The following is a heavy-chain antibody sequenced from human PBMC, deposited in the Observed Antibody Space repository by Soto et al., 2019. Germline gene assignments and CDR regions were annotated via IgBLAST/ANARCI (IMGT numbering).Heavy chain of an antibody. J-gene: IGHJ5*02. CDR3: ARGGVGYCSSTSCRQNWFDP. Sequence: SETLSLTCTVSGGSISSYYWSWIRQPPGKGLEWIGYIYYSGSTNYNPSLKSRVTISVDTSKNQFSLKLSSVTAADTAVYYCARGGVGYCSSTSCRQNWFDPWGQGALVTVSS. CDR2: IYYSGST. CDR1: GGSISSYY. V-gene: IGHV4-59*01. D-gene: IGHD2-2*01.